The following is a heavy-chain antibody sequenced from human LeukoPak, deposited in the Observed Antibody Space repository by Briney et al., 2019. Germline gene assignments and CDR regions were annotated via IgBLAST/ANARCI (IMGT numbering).Heavy chain of an antibody. CDR3: ARGARGYSYDDAFDI. CDR2: IIPIFGTA. CDR1: GGTFSSYA. D-gene: IGHD5-18*01. V-gene: IGHV1-69*01. Sequence: VASVTVSCKASGGTFSSYAISWVRHAPGRGRECRGGIIPIFGTANYAQKFQGRVAITAAESTSTAYMELSSLRSEDTAVFYCARGARGYSYDDAFDIWGQGTMVTVSS. J-gene: IGHJ3*02.